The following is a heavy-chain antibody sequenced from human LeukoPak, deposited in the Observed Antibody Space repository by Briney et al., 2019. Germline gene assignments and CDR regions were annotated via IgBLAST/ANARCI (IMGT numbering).Heavy chain of an antibody. Sequence: PGGSLRLSCAASGFTFSSYSMNWVRQAPGKGLEWVSSISSSSSYIYYADSVKGRFTISRDNAKNSLYLQMNSLRAEDTAVYYCAKDWFGELPFDYWGQGTLVTVSS. CDR3: AKDWFGELPFDY. CDR1: GFTFSSYS. J-gene: IGHJ4*02. CDR2: ISSSSSYI. V-gene: IGHV3-21*01. D-gene: IGHD3-10*01.